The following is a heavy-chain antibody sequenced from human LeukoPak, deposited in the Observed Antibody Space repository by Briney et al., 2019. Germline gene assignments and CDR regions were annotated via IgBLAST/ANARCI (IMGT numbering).Heavy chain of an antibody. Sequence: GGSLTLSCAASGFTFSDYYMSWIRQAPGKGLEWVSYISSSSSYTNYADSVKGRFTISRDNAKNSLYLQMNSLRAEDTAVYYCARRGIAAGNWFDPWGQGTLVTVSS. CDR3: ARRGIAAGNWFDP. D-gene: IGHD6-13*01. J-gene: IGHJ5*02. V-gene: IGHV3-11*06. CDR1: GFTFSDYY. CDR2: ISSSSSYT.